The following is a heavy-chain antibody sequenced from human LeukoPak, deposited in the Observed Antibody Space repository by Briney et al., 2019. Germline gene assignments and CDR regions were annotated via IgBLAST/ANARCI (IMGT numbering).Heavy chain of an antibody. Sequence: PSETLSLTCAVYGGSISGYYWSWIRQPPGRGLEWIGEINHSGSTNYNPSLKSRVTISVDTSKNQFSLKLTSVTAADTAVYYCASAGYCSSTSCYRAAWFDPWGQGTLVTVSS. J-gene: IGHJ5*02. CDR2: INHSGST. CDR3: ASAGYCSSTSCYRAAWFDP. CDR1: GGSISGYY. V-gene: IGHV4-34*01. D-gene: IGHD2-2*01.